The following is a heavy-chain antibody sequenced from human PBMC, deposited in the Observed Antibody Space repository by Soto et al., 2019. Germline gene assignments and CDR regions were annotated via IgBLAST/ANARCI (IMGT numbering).Heavy chain of an antibody. Sequence: EAQLVESGGGLIQPGGSLRLSCAVSGFNVSNNYMSWVRQAPGKGLEWVSVIYRGVATYYADSVRGRFTISRDTSKNMVYLQMNSLRAEDTAVYYCARDRSDSSRADSFDVWGQGTMVTVSS. CDR3: ARDRSDSSRADSFDV. J-gene: IGHJ3*01. D-gene: IGHD6-25*01. CDR1: GFNVSNNY. V-gene: IGHV3-53*01. CDR2: IYRGVAT.